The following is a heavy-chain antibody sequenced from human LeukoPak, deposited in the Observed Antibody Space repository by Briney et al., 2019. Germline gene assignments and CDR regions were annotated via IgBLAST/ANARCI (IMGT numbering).Heavy chain of an antibody. CDR2: IYNSGST. CDR3: ARGWGPAYCGGDCHRHFDY. Sequence: DPSETLSLTCAVSGGSISSGGYSWNWIRQPPGKGLEWIGYIYNSGSTSDNPSLKSRVTMSVDTSKNHISLKLSSVTAAGTAVYYCARGWGPAYCGGDCHRHFDYWGQGTLVTVSS. CDR1: GGSISSGGYS. V-gene: IGHV4-30-4*07. D-gene: IGHD2-21*02. J-gene: IGHJ4*02.